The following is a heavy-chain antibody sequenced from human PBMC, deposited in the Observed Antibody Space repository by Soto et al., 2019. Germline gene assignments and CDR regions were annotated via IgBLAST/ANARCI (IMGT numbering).Heavy chain of an antibody. CDR1: GFTFSTYA. CDR3: AKGGGSCCFDN. V-gene: IGHV3-23*01. D-gene: IGHD2-15*01. J-gene: IGHJ4*02. Sequence: EVQLLESGVGLVQPGGSLRLSCAASGFTFSTYAMSWVRQAPGKGLEWVSAISGSGGNSTFYGDSVKGRFTISRDNSKNTLYLQMNSLGAEDTAVYYCAKGGGSCCFDNWGQGTLVTVSS. CDR2: ISGSGGNST.